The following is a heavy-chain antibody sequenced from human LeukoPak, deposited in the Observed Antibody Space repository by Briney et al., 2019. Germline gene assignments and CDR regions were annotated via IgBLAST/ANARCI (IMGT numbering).Heavy chain of an antibody. CDR3: ARDYDILTGPDAFDI. V-gene: IGHV3-48*04. CDR2: ISSSSSTI. Sequence: GGSLRLSCAASGFTFSSYSMNWVRHAPGKGLEWVSYISSSSSTIYYADSVKGRFTISRDNAKNSLYLQMNSLRAEDTAVYYCARDYDILTGPDAFDIWGQGTMVTVSS. D-gene: IGHD3-9*01. J-gene: IGHJ3*02. CDR1: GFTFSSYS.